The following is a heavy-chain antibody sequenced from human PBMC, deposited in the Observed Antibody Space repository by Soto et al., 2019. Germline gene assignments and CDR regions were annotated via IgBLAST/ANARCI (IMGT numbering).Heavy chain of an antibody. CDR1: GFTFSSYA. J-gene: IGHJ4*02. CDR3: ARVSNFWLRGHFDY. Sequence: GGSLRLSCAASGFTFSSYAMHWFRQAPGKGLEYVSAISSNGGSTYYANSVKGRFTISRDNSKNTLYLQMGSLRAEDMAVYYCARVSNFWLRGHFDYWGQGTLVTVSS. CDR2: ISSNGGST. V-gene: IGHV3-64*01. D-gene: IGHD3-3*01.